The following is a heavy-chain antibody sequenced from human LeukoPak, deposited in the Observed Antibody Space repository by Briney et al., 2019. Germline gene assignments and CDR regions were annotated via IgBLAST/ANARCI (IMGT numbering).Heavy chain of an antibody. V-gene: IGHV3-53*01. CDR3: ARDLRGGYTDY. J-gene: IGHJ4*02. D-gene: IGHD5-12*01. CDR2: IYSGGST. CDR1: GFTVSSNY. Sequence: GGSLRLSCAASGFTVSSNYTSWVRQAPGKGLEWVSVIYSGGSTYYADSVKGRFTISRDNSKNTLYLQMNSLRAEDTAVYYCARDLRGGYTDYWGQGTLVTVSS.